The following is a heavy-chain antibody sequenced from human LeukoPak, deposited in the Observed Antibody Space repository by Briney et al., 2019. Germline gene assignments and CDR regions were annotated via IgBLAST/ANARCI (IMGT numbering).Heavy chain of an antibody. V-gene: IGHV4-34*01. CDR1: GGSFSGYY. CDR3: ASYYDFWSGYDY. Sequence: SETLSLTRAVYGGSFSGYYWSWIRQPPGKGLEWIGEINHSGSTNYNPSLKSRVTISVDTSENQFSLKLSSVTAADTAVYYCASYYDFWSGYDYWGQGTLVTVSS. D-gene: IGHD3-3*01. J-gene: IGHJ4*02. CDR2: INHSGST.